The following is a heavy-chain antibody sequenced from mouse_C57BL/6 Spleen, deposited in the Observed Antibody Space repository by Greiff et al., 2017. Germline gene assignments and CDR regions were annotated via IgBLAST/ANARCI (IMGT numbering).Heavy chain of an antibody. J-gene: IGHJ1*03. CDR3: ALIYYYGSSYAGGLWYFDV. V-gene: IGHV1-64*01. D-gene: IGHD1-1*01. CDR1: GYTFTSYW. Sequence: QVQLQQPGAELVKPGASVKLSCKASGYTFTSYWMHWVKQRPGQGLEWIGMIHPNSGSTNYNEKFKSKATLTVDTSSSTAYMQLSSLTSGDSAVYYCALIYYYGSSYAGGLWYFDVWGTGTTVTVSS. CDR2: IHPNSGST.